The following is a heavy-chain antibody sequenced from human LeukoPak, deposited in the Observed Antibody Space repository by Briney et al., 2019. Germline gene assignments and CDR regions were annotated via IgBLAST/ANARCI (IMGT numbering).Heavy chain of an antibody. CDR1: GFTFSSYS. Sequence: GGSLRLSCAASGFTFSSYSMNWVRRAPGKGLEWVSSISSSSSYIYYADSVKGRFTISRDNAKNSLYLQMNSLKAEDTAIYYCAREVGTPQAFDIWGQGTMVTVSS. D-gene: IGHD1-26*01. CDR3: AREVGTPQAFDI. V-gene: IGHV3-21*01. CDR2: ISSSSSYI. J-gene: IGHJ3*02.